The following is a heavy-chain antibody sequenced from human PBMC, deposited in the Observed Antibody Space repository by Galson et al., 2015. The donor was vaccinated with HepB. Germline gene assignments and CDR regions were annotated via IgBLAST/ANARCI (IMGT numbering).Heavy chain of an antibody. J-gene: IGHJ4*02. Sequence: SGAEVKKPGESLKISCKGSGYSFTTYWIGWVRQMPGKGLEWMGIVYPGDSDTRYSPSFQGPVTISVDKSISTACLQWSSLKASDTAIYYCARSYTTMGSVFDYWGQGTLVTVSS. V-gene: IGHV5-51*01. D-gene: IGHD1-1*01. CDR3: ARSYTTMGSVFDY. CDR2: VYPGDSDT. CDR1: GYSFTTYW.